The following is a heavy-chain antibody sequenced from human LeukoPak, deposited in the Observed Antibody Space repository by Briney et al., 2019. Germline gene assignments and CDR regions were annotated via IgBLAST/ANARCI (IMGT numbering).Heavy chain of an antibody. CDR2: IYYSGST. CDR3: ARVPWYCSGWSPFMDV. V-gene: IGHV4-39*07. J-gene: IGHJ6*03. D-gene: IGHD6-19*01. CDR1: GGSVSSSSYY. Sequence: SETLSLTCTVSGGSVSSSSYYWGWIRQPPGKGLEWIGSIYYSGSTYYNPSLKSRVTISVDTSKNQFSLKLSSVTAADTAVYYCARVPWYCSGWSPFMDVWGKGTTVTVSS.